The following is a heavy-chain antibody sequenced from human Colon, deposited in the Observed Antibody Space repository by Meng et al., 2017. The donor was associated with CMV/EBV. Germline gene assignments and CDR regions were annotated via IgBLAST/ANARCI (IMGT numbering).Heavy chain of an antibody. J-gene: IGHJ4*02. CDR3: TRDEVTTTKFRGY. Sequence: GESLKISCVASGFTFRSYSINWVRQAPGKGLEWVSSISSSGSWIYYAESVKGRFTISRDNAKNSVLLQMSRLRADDTAIYYCTRDEVTTTKFRGYWGRGTLVTVSS. D-gene: IGHD2-21*02. CDR1: GFTFRSYS. CDR2: ISSSGSWI. V-gene: IGHV3-21*01.